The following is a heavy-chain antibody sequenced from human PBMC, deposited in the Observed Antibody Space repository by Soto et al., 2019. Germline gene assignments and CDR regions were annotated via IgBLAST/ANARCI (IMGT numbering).Heavy chain of an antibody. D-gene: IGHD2-21*01. CDR1: GDSISSSTYY. CDR2: IYYSGAA. V-gene: IGHV4-39*02. J-gene: IGHJ1*01. Sequence: SETLSLTCDVSGDSISSSTYYWGWIRQPPGKGLEWLASIYYSGAAYYNPSLRSRVSISVDTSNNRFSLALTSLTAADTAVYFCARLAYSGYFQTWGQGSRGTVSS. CDR3: ARLAYSGYFQT.